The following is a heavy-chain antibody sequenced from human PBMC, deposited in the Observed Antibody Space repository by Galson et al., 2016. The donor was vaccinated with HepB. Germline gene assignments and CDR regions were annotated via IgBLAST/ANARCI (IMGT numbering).Heavy chain of an antibody. D-gene: IGHD3-3*01. CDR2: IYYSGST. CDR3: ARHVGGFAVVRYFDY. V-gene: IGHV4-39*01. J-gene: IGHJ4*02. Sequence: WIRQPPGKGLEWIGTIYYSGSTYYNPSLKSRVTISVDTSKNQFSLKLNSVTAADTAVYYCARHVGGFAVVRYFDYWGQGTLVTVSS.